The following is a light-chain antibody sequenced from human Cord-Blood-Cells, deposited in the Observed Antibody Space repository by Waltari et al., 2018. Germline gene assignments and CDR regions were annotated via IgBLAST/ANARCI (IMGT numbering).Light chain of an antibody. CDR2: AAS. J-gene: IGKJ2*01. Sequence: AIRMTKSPSPFSASTGDRVTITCRASQGISRYFAWYQQKPGKAPKLVIYAASTLRSGVPSSFSCSGAGTEFTRTISCLQSEDFATYYCRQYYRYPYTFGQGTKLEIK. V-gene: IGKV1-8*01. CDR1: QGISRY. CDR3: RQYYRYPYT.